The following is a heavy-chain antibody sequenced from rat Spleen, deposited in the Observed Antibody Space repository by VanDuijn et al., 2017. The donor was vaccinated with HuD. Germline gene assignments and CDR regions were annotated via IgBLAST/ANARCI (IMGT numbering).Heavy chain of an antibody. CDR3: TRQDYSTDYYYYFDY. CDR2: ITNTGGSI. Sequence: EVQLVESGGGLVQPGRSLKLSCVASGFTFNNYWMSWIRQAPGKGLEWVASITNTGGSIYYPDSVKGRFTISRDNAKSTLYLQMDSLRSEDTATYYCTRQDYSTDYYYYFDYWGQGVMVTVSS. V-gene: IGHV5-31*01. CDR1: GFTFNNYW. D-gene: IGHD1-6*01. J-gene: IGHJ2*01.